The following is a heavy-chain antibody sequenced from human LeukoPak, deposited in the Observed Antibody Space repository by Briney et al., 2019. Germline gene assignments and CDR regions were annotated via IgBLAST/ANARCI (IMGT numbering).Heavy chain of an antibody. V-gene: IGHV3-64D*09. Sequence: GGSLRLSCSASGFTFSSYAMHWVRQAPGKGLEYVSAISSSGGSTYCADSVKGRFTISRDNSKNTLYLQMSSLRPEDTAVYYCVNRGGYCSSTSCPEYFQHWGQGTLVTVSS. CDR1: GFTFSSYA. CDR3: VNRGGYCSSTSCPEYFQH. D-gene: IGHD2-2*01. CDR2: ISSSGGST. J-gene: IGHJ1*01.